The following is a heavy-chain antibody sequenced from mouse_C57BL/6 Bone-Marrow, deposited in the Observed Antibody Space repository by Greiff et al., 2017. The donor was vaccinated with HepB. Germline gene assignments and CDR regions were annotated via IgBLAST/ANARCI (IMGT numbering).Heavy chain of an antibody. V-gene: IGHV7-3*01. CDR3: ASSYSYWYFDV. CDR1: GFTFTDYY. J-gene: IGHJ1*03. CDR2: IRHKANGYTT. Sequence: EVKLMESGGGLVQPGGSLSLSCAASGFTFTDYYMSWVRQPPGKALEWLGFIRHKANGYTTEYSASVKARFTISRDSSQCILYLQMNALGAEDSATYCCASSYSYWYFDVWGKGTTVTVSS. D-gene: IGHD2-12*01.